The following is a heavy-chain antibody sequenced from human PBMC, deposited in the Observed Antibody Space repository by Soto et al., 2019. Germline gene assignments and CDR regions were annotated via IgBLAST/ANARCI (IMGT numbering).Heavy chain of an antibody. CDR1: GFSLSTSGVG. V-gene: IGHV2-5*02. CDR2: VYWDDSK. Sequence: GPTLVNPTQTLTLTCTFSGFSLSTSGVGVGWIRQPPGKALEWLAIVYWDDSKRYSPSLKSRLTITKDTSKNQVVLTMTNMDPVDTATYYCVHKGGGDRILDYWGQGTLVTVSS. J-gene: IGHJ4*02. D-gene: IGHD3-16*01. CDR3: VHKGGGDRILDY.